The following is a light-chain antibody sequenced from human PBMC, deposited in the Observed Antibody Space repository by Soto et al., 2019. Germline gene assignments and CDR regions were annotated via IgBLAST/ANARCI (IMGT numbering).Light chain of an antibody. CDR2: DVS. V-gene: IGLV2-14*03. Sequence: QSALTQPASVSGSPGQSITISCTGTSSDVGGYNYVSWYQHHPGKAPKLLIYDVSNRPSGVSNRFSGSKSGSTASLTISGLQAEDEADFHCSSCTCGSTLVVFATGTQLTVL. CDR1: SSDVGGYNY. J-gene: IGLJ1*01. CDR3: SSCTCGSTLVV.